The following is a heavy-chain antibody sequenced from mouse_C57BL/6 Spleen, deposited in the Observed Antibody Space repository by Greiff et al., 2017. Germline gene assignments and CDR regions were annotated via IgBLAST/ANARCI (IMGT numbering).Heavy chain of an antibody. Sequence: VQLQQPGAELVRPGSSVKLSCKASGYTFTSYWMHWVKQRPIQGLEWIGNIDPSDSETHYNQKFKDKATLTVDKSSSTAYMQLSSLTSEDSAVYYCARFISLYYFDYWGQGTTLTVSS. J-gene: IGHJ2*01. CDR1: GYTFTSYW. CDR2: IDPSDSET. D-gene: IGHD1-1*01. CDR3: ARFISLYYFDY. V-gene: IGHV1-52*01.